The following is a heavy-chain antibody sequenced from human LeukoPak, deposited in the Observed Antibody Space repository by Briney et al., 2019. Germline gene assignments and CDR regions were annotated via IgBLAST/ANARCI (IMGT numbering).Heavy chain of an antibody. V-gene: IGHV3-48*01. CDR1: GFTFSSYS. D-gene: IGHD5-24*01. CDR2: ISSSSSTI. CDR3: ARDQSEVATH. Sequence: GGXXXLSCAASGFTFSSYSMNWVRQAPGKGLEWVSYISSSSSTIYYADSVKGGFTISRDNAKNSLYLQMNSLRAEDTAVYYCARDQSEVATHWGQGTLVTVSS. J-gene: IGHJ4*02.